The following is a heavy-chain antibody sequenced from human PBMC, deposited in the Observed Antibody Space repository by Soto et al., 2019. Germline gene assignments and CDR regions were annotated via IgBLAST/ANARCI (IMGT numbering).Heavy chain of an antibody. CDR2: IIPIFGTA. Sequence: QVQLVQSGAEVKKPGSSVKVSCKASGGTFSSYAICWVRQAPGQGLEWMGGIIPIFGTANYAQKFQGRVTITADESTSTAYMELSSLRSEDTAVYYCARAGDYYDSSGYYYWFDPWGQGTLVTVSS. CDR3: ARAGDYYDSSGYYYWFDP. J-gene: IGHJ5*02. V-gene: IGHV1-69*01. D-gene: IGHD3-22*01. CDR1: GGTFSSYA.